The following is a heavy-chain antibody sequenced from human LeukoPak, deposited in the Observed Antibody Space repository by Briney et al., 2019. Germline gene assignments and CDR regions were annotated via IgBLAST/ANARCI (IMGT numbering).Heavy chain of an antibody. J-gene: IGHJ5*02. V-gene: IGHV4-39*01. CDR2: IYYSGRT. CDR1: GGSISSSNYY. D-gene: IGHD2-2*03. CDR3: ARHGYCSSTSCYGGWFDP. Sequence: SETLSLTCTVSGGSISSSNYYWAWIRQPPGKGLEWIGSIYYSGRTFYNPSLKSRLTISIDTSKNQFSLKLISMTAADTGVYYCARHGYCSSTSCYGGWFDPWGQGTLVTVSS.